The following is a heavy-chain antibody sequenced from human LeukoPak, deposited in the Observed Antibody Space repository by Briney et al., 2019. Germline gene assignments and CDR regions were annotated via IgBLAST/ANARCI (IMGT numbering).Heavy chain of an antibody. J-gene: IGHJ4*02. CDR2: MNPNNGNT. CDR1: GYTYTSYD. Sequence: GASVKVSCKASGYTYTSYDVNWVRQATGQGLEWMGWMNPNNGNTGYTQRFQGRVTITRNTPISTAYMQLSKLRSENTAVYYCARRVSYGDFDYWGQGTLVTVSS. D-gene: IGHD4-17*01. CDR3: ARRVSYGDFDY. V-gene: IGHV1-8*01.